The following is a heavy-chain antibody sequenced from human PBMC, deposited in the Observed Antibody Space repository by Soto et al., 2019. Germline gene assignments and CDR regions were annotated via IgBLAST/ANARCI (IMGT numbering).Heavy chain of an antibody. J-gene: IGHJ4*02. CDR3: ARGTPVKYYYDSSGWLDY. Sequence: PSATLSLTCAVSGGSISSGGYSWSWIRQPPGKGLEWIGYIYHSGSTYYNPSLKSRVTISVDTSKNQFSLKLSSATAADTAVYYCARGTPVKYYYDSSGWLDYWGQGTLVTVSS. D-gene: IGHD3-22*01. V-gene: IGHV4-30-2*05. CDR2: IYHSGST. CDR1: GGSISSGGYS.